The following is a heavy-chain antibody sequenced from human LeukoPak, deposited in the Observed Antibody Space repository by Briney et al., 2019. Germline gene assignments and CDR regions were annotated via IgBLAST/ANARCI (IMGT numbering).Heavy chain of an antibody. CDR1: GFTVSSNY. CDR3: ARVGHRGGENWFDP. J-gene: IGHJ5*02. CDR2: IYSGGST. Sequence: PGGSLRLSCAASGFTVSSNYMSWVRQAPGKGLEWVSVIYSGGSTYYADSVKGRFTISRDNSKNTLYLQMNSLRAEDTAVYYCARVGHRGGENWFDPWGQGTLVTVSS. D-gene: IGHD3-10*01. V-gene: IGHV3-53*01.